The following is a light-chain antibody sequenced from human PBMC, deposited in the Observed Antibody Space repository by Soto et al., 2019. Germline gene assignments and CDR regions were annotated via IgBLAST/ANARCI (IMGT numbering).Light chain of an antibody. V-gene: IGKV1-5*03. J-gene: IGKJ1*01. CDR3: LQYHSYPWT. CDR2: KAS. Sequence: DIQMTQSPSTLSASVGDRVTITCRASQSFSSWLAWYQQKPGKAPNLLIYKASSLESGVPSRFSGSGSGTEFTLTISSLQPDDFASYYCLQYHSYPWTFGQGTKVEIK. CDR1: QSFSSW.